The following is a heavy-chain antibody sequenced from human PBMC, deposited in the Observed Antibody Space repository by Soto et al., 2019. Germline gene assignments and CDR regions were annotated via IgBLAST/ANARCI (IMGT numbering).Heavy chain of an antibody. Sequence: QVQLVQSGPEVKKPGASVKVSCKASGYTLISYGVSWVRQAPGQGLEWMGWISGYSGNTNYAQKFQGRVTMTRDTATTTAYRGLGSLTPAAPAVYSWARGGGMTLFGELIENWFDPWGQGTLVTVSS. V-gene: IGHV1-18*04. CDR1: GYTLISYG. CDR2: ISGYSGNT. J-gene: IGHJ5*02. D-gene: IGHD3-3*01. CDR3: ARGGGMTLFGELIENWFDP.